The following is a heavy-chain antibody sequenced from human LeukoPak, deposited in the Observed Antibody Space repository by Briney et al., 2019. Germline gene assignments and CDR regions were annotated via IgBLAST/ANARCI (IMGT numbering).Heavy chain of an antibody. CDR3: ASARYSSSWHMFDP. CDR2: IIPILGIA. CDR1: GGTFSSYA. Sequence: GASVKVSCKASGGTFSSYAISWVRQAPGQGLEWMGRIIPILGIANYAQKFQGRVTITADKSTSTAHMELSSLRSEDTAVYYCASARYSSSWHMFDPWGQGTLVTVSS. D-gene: IGHD6-13*01. V-gene: IGHV1-69*04. J-gene: IGHJ5*02.